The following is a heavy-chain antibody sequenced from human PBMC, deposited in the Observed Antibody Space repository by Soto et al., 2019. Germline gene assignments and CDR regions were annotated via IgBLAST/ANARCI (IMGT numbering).Heavy chain of an antibody. Sequence: QVQLVESGGGLVKPGGSLRLSCAASGFTFSDYSMNWVRQAPGKGLEWVSYISRSGSDIYYADSVKGRFTISRDNAKNTLCLQRNSLRAEDTAVYYCATVGYSSSTRSHTRYYYYGVDVCGQGNTVTVSS. D-gene: IGHD2-2*03. CDR2: ISRSGSDI. V-gene: IGHV3-11*01. CDR3: ATVGYSSSTRSHTRYYYYGVDV. J-gene: IGHJ6*02. CDR1: GFTFSDYS.